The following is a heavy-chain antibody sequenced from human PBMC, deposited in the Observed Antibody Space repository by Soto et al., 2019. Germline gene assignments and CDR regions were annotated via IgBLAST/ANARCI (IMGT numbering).Heavy chain of an antibody. CDR3: AREYSIGWYLAYFDY. J-gene: IGHJ4*02. D-gene: IGHD6-19*01. CDR2: IKQDGSEK. Sequence: LRLSCAASGFTFSSYWMSWVRQAPGKGLEWVANIKQDGSEKYYVDSVKGRFTISRDNAKNSLYLQMNSLRAEDTAVYYCAREYSIGWYLAYFDYWGQGTLVTVSS. CDR1: GFTFSSYW. V-gene: IGHV3-7*01.